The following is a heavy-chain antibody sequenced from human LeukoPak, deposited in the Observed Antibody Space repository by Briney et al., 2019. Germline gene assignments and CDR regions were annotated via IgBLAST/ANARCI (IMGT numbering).Heavy chain of an antibody. Sequence: SETLSLTCSVSGASFTSHYWGWIRQPPGKGPEWIGHLYYSGSTTYNPSLESRVTMSVDTSRKQISLKLNSVAAADTAVYYCARVRGSPYYVEAFDVWGQGTVVTVSS. D-gene: IGHD3-22*01. CDR3: ARVRGSPYYVEAFDV. J-gene: IGHJ3*01. CDR1: GASFTSHY. CDR2: LYYSGST. V-gene: IGHV4-59*11.